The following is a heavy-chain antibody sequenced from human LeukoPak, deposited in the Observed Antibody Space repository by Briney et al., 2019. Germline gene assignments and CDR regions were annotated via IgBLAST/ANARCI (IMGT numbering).Heavy chain of an antibody. CDR3: ARHGSSWSFDY. Sequence: SETLSLTCTASGGSMSTYYWSWIRQPPGKGLEWIGYMYDSGSTNYNPSLKSRVTISVDTSKNQFFLKVSSVTAADTAVYYCARHGSSWSFDYWGQGTLVTVSS. CDR1: GGSMSTYY. D-gene: IGHD6-13*01. V-gene: IGHV4-59*08. CDR2: MYDSGST. J-gene: IGHJ4*02.